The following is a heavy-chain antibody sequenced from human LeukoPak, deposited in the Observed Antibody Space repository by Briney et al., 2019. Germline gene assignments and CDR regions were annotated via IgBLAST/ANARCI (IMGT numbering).Heavy chain of an antibody. CDR1: GFTFSSYG. CDR3: AKYFASGSYYKLPH. CDR2: IWYDGSNK. D-gene: IGHD3-10*01. J-gene: IGHJ1*01. Sequence: GGSLRLSCAASGFTFSSYGMHWVRQAPGKGLEWVAVIWYDGSNKYYADSVKGRFTISRDNAKNSLYLQMNSLRAEDTAVYYCAKYFASGSYYKLPHWGQGTLVTVSS. V-gene: IGHV3-33*03.